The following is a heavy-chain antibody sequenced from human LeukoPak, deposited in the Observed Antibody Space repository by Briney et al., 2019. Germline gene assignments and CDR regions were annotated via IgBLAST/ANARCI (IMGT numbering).Heavy chain of an antibody. CDR3: ARGGWFGELLYYFDY. V-gene: IGHV4-61*01. D-gene: IGHD3-10*01. CDR2: IYYSGST. J-gene: IGHJ4*02. Sequence: SETLSLTCTVSGASVSSGYYYWSWIRQPPGKGLEWIGYIYYSGSTNYNPSLKSRVTISVDTSKNQFSLKLSSVTAADTAVYYCARGGWFGELLYYFDYWGQGTLVTVSS. CDR1: GASVSSGYYY.